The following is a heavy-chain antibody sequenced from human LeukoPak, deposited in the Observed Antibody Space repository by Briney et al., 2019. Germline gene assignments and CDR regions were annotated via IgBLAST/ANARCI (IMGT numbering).Heavy chain of an antibody. CDR3: AGSTVTTESGAFDI. CDR2: INPNSSGT. CDR1: GYTFTGYY. Sequence: ASVKVSCKASGYTFTGYYMHWVRQAPGQGLEWMGWINPNSSGTNYAQKFQGRVTMTRDTSISTAYMELSRLRSDDTAVYYCAGSTVTTESGAFDIWGQGTMVTVSS. V-gene: IGHV1-2*02. J-gene: IGHJ3*02. D-gene: IGHD4-17*01.